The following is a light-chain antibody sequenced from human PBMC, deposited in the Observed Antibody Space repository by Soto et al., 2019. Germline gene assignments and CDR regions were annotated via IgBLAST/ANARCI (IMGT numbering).Light chain of an antibody. CDR1: RSISSF. CDR2: DAS. Sequence: EIVLTQSPATLSLSPGERATLSCRASRSISSFLAWYQQKPGQAPRLLIYDASTRATGIPARFSGSGSGTEFTLTISSLQSEDFAVYYCQQYNNWPWTFGQGTKVDIK. J-gene: IGKJ1*01. CDR3: QQYNNWPWT. V-gene: IGKV3-15*01.